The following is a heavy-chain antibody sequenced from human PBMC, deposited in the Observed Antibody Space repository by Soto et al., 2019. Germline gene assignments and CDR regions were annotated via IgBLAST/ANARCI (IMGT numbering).Heavy chain of an antibody. CDR2: INHSGST. V-gene: IGHV4-34*01. CDR3: ARGAHSSITKREPRLTQRKTNAFDI. CDR1: GGSFSGYY. D-gene: IGHD6-6*01. J-gene: IGHJ3*02. Sequence: SETLSLTCAVYGGSFSGYYWSWIRQPPGKGLEWIGEINHSGSTNYNPSLKSRVTISVDTSKNQFSLKLSSVTAADTAVYYCARGAHSSITKREPRLTQRKTNAFDIWGQGTMVTVSS.